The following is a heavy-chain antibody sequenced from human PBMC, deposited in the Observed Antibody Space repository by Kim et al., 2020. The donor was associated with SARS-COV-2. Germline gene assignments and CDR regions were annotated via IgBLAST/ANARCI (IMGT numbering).Heavy chain of an antibody. J-gene: IGHJ6*01. CDR3: ARDRGYCSSSSCDTPYY. D-gene: IGHD2-2*02. Sequence: GGSLRLSCAASGFTFSSYWMSWVRQAPGKGLEWVANIKQEGSEKYYVDSVKGRFTITRDNDKTSKYLQMNSLRPEDKDVYNCARDRGYCSSSSCDTPYY. CDR2: IKQEGSEK. CDR1: GFTFSSYW. V-gene: IGHV3-7*01.